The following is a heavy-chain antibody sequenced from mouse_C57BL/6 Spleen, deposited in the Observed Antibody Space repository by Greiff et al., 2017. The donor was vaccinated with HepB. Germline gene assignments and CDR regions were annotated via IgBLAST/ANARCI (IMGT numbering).Heavy chain of an antibody. D-gene: IGHD3-2*02. J-gene: IGHJ2*01. CDR1: GYTFTDYE. CDR2: IDPETGGT. Sequence: QVQLKESGAELVRPGASVTLSCKASGYTFTDYEMHWVKQTPVHGLEWIGAIDPETGGTAYNQKFKGKAILTADKSSSPAYMELRSLTSEDSAVYYCTRLMTAQATGYYFDYWGQGTTLTVSS. CDR3: TRLMTAQATGYYFDY. V-gene: IGHV1-15*01.